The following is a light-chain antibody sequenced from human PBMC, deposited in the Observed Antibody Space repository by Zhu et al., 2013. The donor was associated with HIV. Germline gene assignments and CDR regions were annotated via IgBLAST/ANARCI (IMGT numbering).Light chain of an antibody. V-gene: IGLV2-23*02. CDR2: EVT. CDR1: SSDVGSYNL. CDR3: CSYAGDSTYV. Sequence: QSALTQPASVSGSPGQSITISCTGTSSDVGSYNLVSWYQHHPGKAPKLIIYEVTKRPSGVSDRFSGSKSGKTASLTISGLQAEDEADYYCCSYAGDSTYVFGTGTTVTVL. J-gene: IGLJ1*01.